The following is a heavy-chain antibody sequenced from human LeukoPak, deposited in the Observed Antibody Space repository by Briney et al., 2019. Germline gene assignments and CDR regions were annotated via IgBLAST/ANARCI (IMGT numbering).Heavy chain of an antibody. CDR1: GFTFSSYS. V-gene: IGHV3-48*04. D-gene: IGHD2-15*01. CDR3: ARLGYCSGGSCYSIDY. CDR2: ISSSSSTI. J-gene: IGHJ4*02. Sequence: GGSLRLSCAASGFTFSSYSMNWVRQAPGKGLEWVSYISSSSSTIYYADSVKGRFTISRDNAKNSLYLQMNSLRAEDTAVYYCARLGYCSGGSCYSIDYWGQGTLVTVSS.